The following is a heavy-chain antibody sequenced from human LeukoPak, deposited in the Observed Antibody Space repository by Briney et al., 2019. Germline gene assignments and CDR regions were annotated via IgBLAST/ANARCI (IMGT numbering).Heavy chain of an antibody. V-gene: IGHV4-34*01. CDR3: ARERRRGMVRGVITYGMDV. CDR1: GGTFSGYY. Sequence: PSETLSLTCAVYGGTFSGYYWSWIRKPPGKGLEWIGEINHSGSTNYNPSLKSRVTISVDTSKNQFSLKLSSVTAADTAVYYCARERRRGMVRGVITYGMDVWGQGTTVTISS. D-gene: IGHD3-10*01. CDR2: INHSGST. J-gene: IGHJ6*02.